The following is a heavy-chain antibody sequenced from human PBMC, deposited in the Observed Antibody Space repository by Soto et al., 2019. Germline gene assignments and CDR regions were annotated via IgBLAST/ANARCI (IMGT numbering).Heavy chain of an antibody. CDR3: ASDGGDTATGHYYGMDV. J-gene: IGHJ6*02. Sequence: QVQLVQSGDEVKKPGASVKVSCKASGYTFTSYGISWVRQAPGQGLEWMGWISAYNGNTNYAQKLQGRVTMTTDTSSSTAYMELSILRSDDTSVYYCASDGGDTATGHYYGMDVWGQVTTVTVSS. D-gene: IGHD5-18*01. CDR2: ISAYNGNT. CDR1: GYTFTSYG. V-gene: IGHV1-18*01.